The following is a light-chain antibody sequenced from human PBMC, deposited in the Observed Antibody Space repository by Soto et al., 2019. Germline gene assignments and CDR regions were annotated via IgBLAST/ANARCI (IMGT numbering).Light chain of an antibody. Sequence: QSVLTQPPSASGTPGQRVTISCSGSSSNIGSNYVYWYQQLPGTAPKLLIYRNNQRPSGVPDRFSGSKSGTSASLVISGLRSEDDADYYCAAWDDSLSGPVFGGGTKLTVL. J-gene: IGLJ2*01. CDR3: AAWDDSLSGPV. CDR1: SSNIGSNY. V-gene: IGLV1-47*01. CDR2: RNN.